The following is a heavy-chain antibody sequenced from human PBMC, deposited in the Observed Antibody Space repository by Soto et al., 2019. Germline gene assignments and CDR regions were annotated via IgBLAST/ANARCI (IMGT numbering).Heavy chain of an antibody. CDR1: GFPFSSRA. J-gene: IGHJ5*02. Sequence: EVQLLESGGGLVQPGGSLRLSCAASGFPFSSRAMSWVRQAPGKGLEWVSAISGSGTITYYANSVKGRFTISRDTSKYTLYLQMTTLRADDSAGSYCAEWASYCSGADCRAWGQGTLVTVSS. CDR3: AEWASYCSGADCRA. V-gene: IGHV3-23*01. CDR2: ISGSGTIT. D-gene: IGHD2-15*01.